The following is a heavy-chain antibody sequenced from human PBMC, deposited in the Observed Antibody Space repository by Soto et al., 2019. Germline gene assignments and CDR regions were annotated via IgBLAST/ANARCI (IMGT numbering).Heavy chain of an antibody. Sequence: PSETLSLTCTVSGGSISNYYWNWIRQSPGKGLEWIGYIYSSGSTHYNPSLQNRVTISIDTSKNQVSLKVNSVTAADTAVYYCARDHPHSYGVYYFYYWGQGTPVTVSS. J-gene: IGHJ4*02. D-gene: IGHD5-18*01. CDR3: ARDHPHSYGVYYFYY. V-gene: IGHV4-59*01. CDR2: IYSSGST. CDR1: GGSISNYY.